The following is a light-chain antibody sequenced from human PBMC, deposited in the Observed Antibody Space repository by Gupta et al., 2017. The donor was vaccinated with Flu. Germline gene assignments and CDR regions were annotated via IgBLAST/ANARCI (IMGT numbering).Light chain of an antibody. CDR3: QQYWT. CDR2: SAS. V-gene: IGKV3-20*01. Sequence: EIVLTQSPGTLSLPPGERATLSCRTSQFVTSDYFAWYQHKPGLTPRLLIYSASIRATGVPDRFSGGGSGTDFTLTISRLEPEDSAVYYCQQYWTFGPGTKVEIK. CDR1: QFVTSDY. J-gene: IGKJ1*01.